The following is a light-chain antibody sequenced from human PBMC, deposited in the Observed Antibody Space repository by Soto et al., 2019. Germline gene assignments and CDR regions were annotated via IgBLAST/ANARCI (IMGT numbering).Light chain of an antibody. CDR1: QSVSSSY. CDR3: QQSGMT. J-gene: IGKJ1*01. V-gene: IGKV3-20*01. Sequence: EIVLTQSPGTLSLSPGERATLSCRASQSVSSSYLAWYQQKPGQAPRLLIYGASSRATGIPDRFSGSGSGTDFTLTISRLEPEDFAVYYCQQSGMTFGQGTKVDIK. CDR2: GAS.